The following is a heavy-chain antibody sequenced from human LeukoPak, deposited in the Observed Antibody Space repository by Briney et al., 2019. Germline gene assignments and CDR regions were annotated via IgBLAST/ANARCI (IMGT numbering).Heavy chain of an antibody. CDR3: AKGAGNFDWSYHDY. J-gene: IGHJ4*02. V-gene: IGHV3-23*01. CDR2: ISGSGGTT. D-gene: IGHD3-9*01. Sequence: PGGSLRLSCAASRFTFSSYAMSWVRQAPGKGLEWVSAISGSGGTTYNADSVKGRFTISRDNPKNTLYLQLNSLRAEDTAVYYCAKGAGNFDWSYHDYWGQGTLVTVSS. CDR1: RFTFSSYA.